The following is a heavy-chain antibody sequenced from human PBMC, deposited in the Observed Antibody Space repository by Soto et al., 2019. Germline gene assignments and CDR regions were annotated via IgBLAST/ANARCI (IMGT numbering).Heavy chain of an antibody. J-gene: IGHJ6*02. V-gene: IGHV3-11*05. Sequence: SCAASGVTFSGNWMHWIRQAPGKGLEWVSYTSGNSAYTSYAESVKGRFTISRDNAKNSLYLHMDSLRAEDTALYYCARVAVAGTHYYYGVDVWGQGTTVTVYS. D-gene: IGHD6-19*01. CDR2: TSGNSAYT. CDR3: ARVAVAGTHYYYGVDV. CDR1: GVTFSGNW.